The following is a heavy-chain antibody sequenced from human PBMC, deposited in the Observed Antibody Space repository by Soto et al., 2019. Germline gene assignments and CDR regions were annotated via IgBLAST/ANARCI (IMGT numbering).Heavy chain of an antibody. CDR2: IKSKTDGGTT. CDR1: GFTFSNAW. V-gene: IGHV3-15*07. D-gene: IGHD4-17*01. J-gene: IGHJ4*02. CDR3: TTDIHDYGDYDRDYDRAFRGY. Sequence: GGSLRLSCAASGFTFSNAWMNWVRQAPGKGLEWVGRIKSKTDGGTTDYAAPVKGRFTISRDDSKNTLYLQMNSLKTEDTAVYYCTTDIHDYGDYDRDYDRAFRGYWGQGTLVTVSS.